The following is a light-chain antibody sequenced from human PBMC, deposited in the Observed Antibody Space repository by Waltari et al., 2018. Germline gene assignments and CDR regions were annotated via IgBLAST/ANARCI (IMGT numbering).Light chain of an antibody. CDR2: DAS. J-gene: IGKJ2*01. V-gene: IGKV3-11*01. CDR3: QQRSNWPPRYT. Sequence: IVLPQSPATLSLSPGERATLSCRASQSVSSYLAWYQQKPDQAPRLLTYDASNRDTGIPARFSGSGSETDFTLTISSLEPEDFAVYYCQQRSNWPPRYTFGQGTKLEIK. CDR1: QSVSSY.